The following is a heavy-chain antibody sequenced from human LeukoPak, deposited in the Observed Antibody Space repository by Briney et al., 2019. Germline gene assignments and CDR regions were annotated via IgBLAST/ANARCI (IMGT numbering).Heavy chain of an antibody. D-gene: IGHD4-17*01. J-gene: IGHJ4*02. CDR3: ARGAYGDY. CDR1: GYTLTQHS. V-gene: IGHV7-4-1*02. Sequence: GASVKVSCKASGYTLTQHSINWVRQAPGQGLEWMGWINTNTGNPTYAQGFTGRFVFSLDTSVSTAYLQISGLKAEDTAVYYCARGAYGDYWGQGTLVTVSS. CDR2: INTNTGNP.